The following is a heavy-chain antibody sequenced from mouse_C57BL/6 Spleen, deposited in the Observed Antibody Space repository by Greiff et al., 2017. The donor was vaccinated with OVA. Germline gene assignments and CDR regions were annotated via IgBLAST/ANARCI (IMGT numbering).Heavy chain of an antibody. J-gene: IGHJ4*01. D-gene: IGHD1-1*01. Sequence: VQLQQSGAELVKPGASVKLSCKASGYTFTSYWMQWVKQRPGQGLEWIGEIDPSDSYTNYNQKFKGKATLTVDTSSSTAYMQLSSLTSEDSAVYYCARRCSNYAMDYWGQGTSVTVSS. CDR1: GYTFTSYW. CDR2: IDPSDSYT. CDR3: ARRCSNYAMDY. V-gene: IGHV1-50*01.